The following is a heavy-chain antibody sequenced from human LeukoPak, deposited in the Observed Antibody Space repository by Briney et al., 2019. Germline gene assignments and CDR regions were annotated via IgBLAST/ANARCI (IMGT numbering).Heavy chain of an antibody. J-gene: IGHJ4*02. Sequence: PSETLSLTCTVSGGSISSYYWSWIRQPPGKGLEWIGSIYHSGSTYYNPSLKSRVTISVDTSKNQFSLKLSSVTAADTAVYYCARTRPTVTTTYFDYWGQGTLVTVSS. V-gene: IGHV4-59*08. CDR1: GGSISSYY. D-gene: IGHD4-11*01. CDR3: ARTRPTVTTTYFDY. CDR2: IYHSGST.